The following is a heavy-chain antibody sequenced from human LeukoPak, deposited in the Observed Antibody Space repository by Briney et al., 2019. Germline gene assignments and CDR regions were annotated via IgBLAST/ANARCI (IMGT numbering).Heavy chain of an antibody. D-gene: IGHD4-17*01. CDR3: ARDSYDYGDYVSDY. J-gene: IGHJ4*02. V-gene: IGHV3-21*01. Sequence: PGGSLRLSCAASGFTFSSYWMSWVRQAPGKGLEWVSSISSSSSYIYYADSVKGRFTISRDNAKNSLYLQMNSLRAEDTAVYYCARDSYDYGDYVSDYWGQGTLVTVSS. CDR2: ISSSSSYI. CDR1: GFTFSSYW.